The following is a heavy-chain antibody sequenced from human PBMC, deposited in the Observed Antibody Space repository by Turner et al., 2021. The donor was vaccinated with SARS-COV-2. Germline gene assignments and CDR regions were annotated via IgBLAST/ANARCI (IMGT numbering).Heavy chain of an antibody. J-gene: IGHJ5*02. D-gene: IGHD2-2*02. CDR2: RNPNSGNT. Sequence: QVQLVQSGAEVKKPGASVKVSCQASGYTFTSNDINWVRQATGQGLEWMGWRNPNSGNTGYAQKFQGRATMTRNTSISTAYMELSSLRSEDTAVYYCARGSYCSSTKCYTGGWIDPWGQGTRVTVSS. V-gene: IGHV1-8*01. CDR1: GYTFTSND. CDR3: ARGSYCSSTKCYTGGWIDP.